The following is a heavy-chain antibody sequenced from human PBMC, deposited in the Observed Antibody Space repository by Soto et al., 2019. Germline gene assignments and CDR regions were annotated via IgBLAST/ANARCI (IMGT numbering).Heavy chain of an antibody. V-gene: IGHV3-64*02. J-gene: IGHJ6*02. D-gene: IGHD5-12*01. CDR3: ERSQPLRPGGYYYGRDV. CDR2: ISSNGGST. Sequence: EVQLVESGEGLVQPGGSLRLSCAASGFTFSSYAMHWVRQAPGKGLEYVSAISSNGGSTYYADSVKGRFTISRDNSKNTMHLQMGSQGGAEMAVYYCERSQPLRPGGYYYGRDVRGPGTTVTVSS. CDR1: GFTFSSYA.